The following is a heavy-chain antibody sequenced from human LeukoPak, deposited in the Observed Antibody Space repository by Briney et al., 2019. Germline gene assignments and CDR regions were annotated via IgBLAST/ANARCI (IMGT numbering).Heavy chain of an antibody. D-gene: IGHD6-19*01. CDR1: GFTFDDYA. CDR3: VKDITCAVADPDGYFDH. Sequence: GGSLRLSCVASGFTFDDYAMHWVRQAPGKGLEWVSGITWNSGSIGYADSVKGRLTISRNNAKNSLYLQMNSLRPEDTALYYCVKDITCAVADPDGYFDHWGQGTLVTVSS. J-gene: IGHJ4*02. CDR2: ITWNSGSI. V-gene: IGHV3-9*01.